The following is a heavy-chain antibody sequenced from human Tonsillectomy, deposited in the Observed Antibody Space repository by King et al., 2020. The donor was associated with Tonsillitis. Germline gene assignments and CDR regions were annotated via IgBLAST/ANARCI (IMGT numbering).Heavy chain of an antibody. Sequence: VQLQQWGAGLLKPSETLSLTCAVYGGSFSGYYWSWLRQPPGKGLEWIGEINQSGGTNYNPSLKSRVTISVDTSNNQFSLKLSSVTAADTALYYCARGVAAVATNFDYWGQGTLVTVSS. CDR2: INQSGGT. CDR3: ARGVAAVATNFDY. J-gene: IGHJ4*02. V-gene: IGHV4-34*01. D-gene: IGHD6-19*01. CDR1: GGSFSGYY.